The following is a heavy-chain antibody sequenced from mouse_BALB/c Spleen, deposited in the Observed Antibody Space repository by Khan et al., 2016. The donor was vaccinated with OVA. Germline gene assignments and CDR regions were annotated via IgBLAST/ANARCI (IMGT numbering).Heavy chain of an antibody. V-gene: IGHV2-6-1*01. CDR3: ARQPYYHYNIMDY. CDR1: GFSLTNYG. CDR2: IWNDGNT. J-gene: IGHJ4*01. D-gene: IGHD2-10*01. Sequence: QVQLKQSGPGLAAPSQSLSITCTISGFSLTNYGVHWVRQSPGKGLEWLAVIWNDGNTNYNSALKSRLTITKDNSQGQVFLKMNSLQTDETAIYFCARQPYYHYNIMDYWGQGTSVTVSS.